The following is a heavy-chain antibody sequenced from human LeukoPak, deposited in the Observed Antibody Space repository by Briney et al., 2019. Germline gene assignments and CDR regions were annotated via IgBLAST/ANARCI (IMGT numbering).Heavy chain of an antibody. CDR1: GGSISSGGYY. Sequence: PSETLSLTCTVSGGSISSGGYYWSWIRQHPGKGLERIGYIYYSGSTYYNPSLKSRVTISVDTSKNQFSLKLSSVTAADTAVYYCARVGRWLQLFDYWGQGTLVTVSS. CDR2: IYYSGST. D-gene: IGHD5-24*01. CDR3: ARVGRWLQLFDY. J-gene: IGHJ4*02. V-gene: IGHV4-31*03.